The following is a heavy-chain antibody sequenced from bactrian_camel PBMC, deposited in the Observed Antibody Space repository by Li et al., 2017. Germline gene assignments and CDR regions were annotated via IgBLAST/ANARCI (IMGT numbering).Heavy chain of an antibody. D-gene: IGHD1*01. CDR1: GYAYNSNC. CDR2: IDGDGTA. CDR3: AAATERLWFGRLADRSYGH. J-gene: IGHJ4*01. V-gene: IGHV3S53*01. Sequence: HVQLVESGGGSVQAGQSLTLSCVASGYAYNSNCMVWFRQAPGKEREGVAAIDGDGTATYADPVKGRFTISLDSTGNTIYLQMNSLKVDDTANYVCAAATERLWFGRLADRSYGHWGQGTQVTVS.